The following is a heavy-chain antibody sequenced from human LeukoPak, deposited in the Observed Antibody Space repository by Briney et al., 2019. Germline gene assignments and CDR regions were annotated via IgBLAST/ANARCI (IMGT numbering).Heavy chain of an antibody. CDR1: GFTFSRYW. V-gene: IGHV3-7*01. CDR2: IKQDGSEK. D-gene: IGHD3-22*01. Sequence: GGSLRLSCAASGFTFSRYWMSWVRQAPGKGLEWVANIKQDGSEKYYVDSVKGRFTISRDSAKHSLYLQMNSLRVEDTAVYYCARGAFDYYDSSGYGYAFDIWGQGTMVTVSS. J-gene: IGHJ3*02. CDR3: ARGAFDYYDSSGYGYAFDI.